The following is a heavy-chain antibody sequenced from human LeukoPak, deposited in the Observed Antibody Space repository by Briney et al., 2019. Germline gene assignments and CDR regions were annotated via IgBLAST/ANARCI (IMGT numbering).Heavy chain of an antibody. J-gene: IGHJ4*02. CDR2: IYTSGST. CDR1: GGSISSYY. Sequence: SETLSLTCTVSGGSISSYYWSWIRQPAGKGLEWIGRIYTSGSTNYNPSLKSRVTMSVDTSKNQFSLKLSSVTAADTAVYYCARKPYYYDSSGYYFAPFDYWGQGTLVTASS. CDR3: ARKPYYYDSSGYYFAPFDY. V-gene: IGHV4-4*07. D-gene: IGHD3-22*01.